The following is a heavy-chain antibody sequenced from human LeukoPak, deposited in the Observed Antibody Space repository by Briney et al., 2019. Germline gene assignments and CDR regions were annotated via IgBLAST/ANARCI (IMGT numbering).Heavy chain of an antibody. CDR2: MNPNSGNT. J-gene: IGHJ4*02. V-gene: IGHV1-8*01. CDR1: GYTFTSYD. D-gene: IGHD1-26*01. Sequence: EASVKVSCKASGYTFTSYDINWVRQATGQGLEWMGWMNPNSGNTGYAQKFQGRVTMTRNTSISTAYMELSSLRSEDTAVYYCARHPRVGATNFDYWGQGTLVTVSS. CDR3: ARHPRVGATNFDY.